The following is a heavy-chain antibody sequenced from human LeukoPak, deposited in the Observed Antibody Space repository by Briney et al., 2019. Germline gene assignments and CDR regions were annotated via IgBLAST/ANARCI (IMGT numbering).Heavy chain of an antibody. Sequence: ASVKVSCKASGGTFSSYAISWVRQAPGQGLEWMGRIIPILGIANYAQKFQGRVTITADKSTSTAYMELSSLRSEDTAVYYCASIAAAGTFFGYWGQGTLVTVSS. D-gene: IGHD6-13*01. CDR2: IIPILGIA. CDR1: GGTFSSYA. V-gene: IGHV1-69*04. J-gene: IGHJ4*02. CDR3: ASIAAAGTFFGY.